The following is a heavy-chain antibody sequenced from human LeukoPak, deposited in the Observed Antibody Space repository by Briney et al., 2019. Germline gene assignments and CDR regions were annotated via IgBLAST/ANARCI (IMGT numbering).Heavy chain of an antibody. CDR2: INPNSGGT. V-gene: IGHV1-2*02. D-gene: IGHD3-16*01. CDR1: GYTFTGYY. CDR3: ATRVWSDAFDI. J-gene: IGHJ3*02. Sequence: ATVKVSCKASGYTFTGYYMHWVRQAPGQGLKWMGWINPNSGGTNYAQKFQGRVTMTRDTSISTAYMELSRLRSDDTAVYYCATRVWSDAFDIWGQGTMVTVSS.